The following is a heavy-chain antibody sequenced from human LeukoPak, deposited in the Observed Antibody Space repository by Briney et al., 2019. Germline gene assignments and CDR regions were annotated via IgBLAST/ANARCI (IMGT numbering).Heavy chain of an antibody. Sequence: GESLKISCQASGYSFTTYWIAWVRQLPGKGLEWMGRVYPGDSDITYSPAFQGQVTVSADRSTNTAYLQLNSLKASDTAMYYCARLPGTYYYDSSGPPKYFQHWGQGTLVTVSS. CDR3: ARLPGTYYYDSSGPPKYFQH. V-gene: IGHV5-51*01. CDR1: GYSFTTYW. D-gene: IGHD3-22*01. CDR2: VYPGDSDI. J-gene: IGHJ1*01.